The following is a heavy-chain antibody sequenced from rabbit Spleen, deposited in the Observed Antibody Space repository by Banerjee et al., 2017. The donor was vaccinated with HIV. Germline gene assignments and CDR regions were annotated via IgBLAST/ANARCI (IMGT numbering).Heavy chain of an antibody. J-gene: IGHJ6*01. Sequence: QSLEESGGDLVKPGASLTLTCTASGFSFSSNHFMCWVRQAPGKGLEWIACIYIGSGNTYYASWAKGRFTISKTSSTTVTLQMTSLTAADTATYFCAREGYTYGYSDLGYNTLWGPGTLVTVS. V-gene: IGHV1S40*01. CDR3: AREGYTYGYSDLGYNTL. CDR1: GFSFSSNHF. CDR2: IYIGSGNT. D-gene: IGHD6-1*01.